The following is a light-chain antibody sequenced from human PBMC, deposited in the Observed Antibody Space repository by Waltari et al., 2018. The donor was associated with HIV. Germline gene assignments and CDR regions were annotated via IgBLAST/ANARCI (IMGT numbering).Light chain of an antibody. CDR1: QPISNS. J-gene: IGKJ2*01. V-gene: IGKV1-NL1*01. CDR3: QQYYSMPNT. Sequence: DVHMTQSPSYLSASVGDRVTITCRASQPISNSLAWYQQKPGKAPKPLVYGTSRLESGVPSRFRGSGSGTDYTLTISSLQPEDFASYYCQQYYSMPNTFGQGTKLEIK. CDR2: GTS.